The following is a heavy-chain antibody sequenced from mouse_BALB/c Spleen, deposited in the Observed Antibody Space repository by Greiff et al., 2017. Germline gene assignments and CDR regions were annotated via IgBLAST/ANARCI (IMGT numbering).Heavy chain of an antibody. D-gene: IGHD4-1*01. CDR2: IDPANGST. Sequence: VQLQQSGAELVKPGASVKLSCTASGYNFTDSYMHWVKQRPEQGLEWIGSIDPANGSTKYDPKFKGKATITADTSSNTAYLQLSSLTSEDTAVYYCARSGTNWDAMDYWGQGTSVTVSS. J-gene: IGHJ4*01. V-gene: IGHV14-3*02. CDR1: GYNFTDSY. CDR3: ARSGTNWDAMDY.